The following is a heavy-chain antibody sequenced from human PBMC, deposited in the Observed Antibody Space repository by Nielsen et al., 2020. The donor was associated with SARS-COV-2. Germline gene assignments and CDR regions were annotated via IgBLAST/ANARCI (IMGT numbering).Heavy chain of an antibody. CDR2: IWYDGSNK. Sequence: GGSLRLSCAAPGFTFSSYGMHWVRQAPGKGLEWVAVIWYDGSNKYYADSVKGRFTISRDNSKNTLYLQMNSLRAEDTAVYYCARVHDSSGYCDYWGQGTLVTVSS. V-gene: IGHV3-33*01. CDR1: GFTFSSYG. J-gene: IGHJ4*02. CDR3: ARVHDSSGYCDY. D-gene: IGHD3-22*01.